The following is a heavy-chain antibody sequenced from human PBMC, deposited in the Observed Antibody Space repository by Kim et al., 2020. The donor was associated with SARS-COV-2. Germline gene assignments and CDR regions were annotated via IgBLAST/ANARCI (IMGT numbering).Heavy chain of an antibody. Sequence: SETLSLTCTVSGGSVSSGSYYWSWIRQPPGKGLEWIGYIYYSGSTNYNPSLKSRVTISVDTSKNQFSLKLSSVTAADTAVYYCARVLRLLASMPFDYWGQGTLVTVSS. CDR1: GGSVSSGSYY. J-gene: IGHJ4*02. V-gene: IGHV4-61*01. D-gene: IGHD4-17*01. CDR2: IYYSGST. CDR3: ARVLRLLASMPFDY.